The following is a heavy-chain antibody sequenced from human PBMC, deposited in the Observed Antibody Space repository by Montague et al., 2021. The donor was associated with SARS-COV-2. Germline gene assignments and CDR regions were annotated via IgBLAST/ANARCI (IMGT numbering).Heavy chain of an antibody. D-gene: IGHD2-15*01. CDR1: GGSISSGGYY. V-gene: IGHV4-31*03. CDR2: IYYSGNT. Sequence: TLSLTCTVSGGSISSGGYYWSWIRQHPGKGLEWIGYIYYSGNTYYNPSLKSRVTISVDTSKNQFSLKLSSVTAADTAVYYCARVLGGYCSGGSCYRGWYFDLWGRGTLVTVSS. CDR3: ARVLGGYCSGGSCYRGWYFDL. J-gene: IGHJ2*01.